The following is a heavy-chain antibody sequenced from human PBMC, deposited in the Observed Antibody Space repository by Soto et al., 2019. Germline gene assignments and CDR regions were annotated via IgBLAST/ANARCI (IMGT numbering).Heavy chain of an antibody. CDR1: GFTVSSNY. CDR2: IYSGGST. J-gene: IGHJ4*02. D-gene: IGHD2-21*02. V-gene: IGHV3-66*01. CDR3: AREVGVVVTATGLGY. Sequence: EVQLVESGGGLVQPGGSLRLSCAASGFTVSSNYMSRVRQAPGKGLEWVSVIYSGGSTYYADSVKGRFTISRDNSKNTLYLQMNSLRAEDTAVYYCAREVGVVVTATGLGYGGQGTLVTVSS.